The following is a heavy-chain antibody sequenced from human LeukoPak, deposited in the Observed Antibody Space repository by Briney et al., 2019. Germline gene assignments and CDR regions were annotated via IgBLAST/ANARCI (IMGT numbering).Heavy chain of an antibody. V-gene: IGHV4-39*01. J-gene: IGHJ6*02. CDR1: GGSISSSSYY. Sequence: SETLSLTCTVSGGSISSSSYYWGWIRPPPGKGLEWIGSIYYSGSTYYNPSLKSRVTISVDTSKNQFSLKLSSVTAADTAVYYCARLLSYSSSWYYYYYYGMDVWGQGTTVTVSS. D-gene: IGHD6-13*01. CDR3: ARLLSYSSSWYYYYYYGMDV. CDR2: IYYSGST.